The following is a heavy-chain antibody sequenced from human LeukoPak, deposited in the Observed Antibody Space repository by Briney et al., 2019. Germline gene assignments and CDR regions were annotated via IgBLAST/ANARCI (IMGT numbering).Heavy chain of an antibody. D-gene: IGHD1-26*01. Sequence: GGSLRLSCVVSGLSFNKDVMSWFRQAPGKGLEWVSSVSPGGVSPNHADSVKGRFTISRDNAKNSLYLYMNGLRVEDTAVYYCAREDYRYSGSFWDAFDIWGQGTMVTVSS. J-gene: IGHJ3*02. CDR2: VSPGGVSP. CDR3: AREDYRYSGSFWDAFDI. V-gene: IGHV3-23*01. CDR1: GLSFNKDV.